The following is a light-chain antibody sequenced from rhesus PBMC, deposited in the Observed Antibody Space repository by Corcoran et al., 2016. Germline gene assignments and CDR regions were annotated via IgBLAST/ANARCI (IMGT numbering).Light chain of an antibody. CDR1: QSISSW. CDR2: KTS. J-gene: IGKJ4*01. Sequence: DIQMTQSPSSLSASVGDTVTITCRASQSISSWLAWYQQHPGKTPKLLIYKTSSLQSGVPSRFSGSGVGTDFTLTIFSLQSEDCATYYCQQDRIRPLTFGGGTKVEVK. CDR3: QQDRIRPLT. V-gene: IGKV1-22*01.